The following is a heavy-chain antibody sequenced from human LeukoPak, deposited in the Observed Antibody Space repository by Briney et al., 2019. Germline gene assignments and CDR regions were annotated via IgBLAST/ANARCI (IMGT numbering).Heavy chain of an antibody. Sequence: SETLSLTCTVSGGSISSYYWSWIRQPPGKGLEWIGYIYYSGSTNYNPSLKSRVTISVDTSKNQFSLKLSSVTAADTAVYYCARGSGSSTAGPSLDYWGQGTLVTVSS. CDR3: ARGSGSSTAGPSLDY. V-gene: IGHV4-59*01. CDR2: IYYSGST. CDR1: GGSISSYY. J-gene: IGHJ4*02. D-gene: IGHD3-10*01.